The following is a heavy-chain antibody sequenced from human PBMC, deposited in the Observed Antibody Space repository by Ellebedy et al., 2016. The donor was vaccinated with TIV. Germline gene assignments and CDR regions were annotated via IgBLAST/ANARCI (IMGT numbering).Heavy chain of an antibody. J-gene: IGHJ4*02. V-gene: IGHV3-23*01. CDR2: FSGSGGDT. CDR1: GFTFGGFA. D-gene: IGHD5-12*01. CDR3: AKPRHGYDAFDS. Sequence: GESLKISCAASGFTFGGFAMSWVRQAPGKGLEWVSVFSGSGGDTYYADSVKGRFTISRDNSRNTLYLEMNSLSAEDTAVYYCAKPRHGYDAFDSWGQGTLVTVSS.